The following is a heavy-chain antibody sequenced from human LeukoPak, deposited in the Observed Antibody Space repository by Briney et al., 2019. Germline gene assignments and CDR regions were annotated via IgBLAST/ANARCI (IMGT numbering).Heavy chain of an antibody. V-gene: IGHV3-53*01. J-gene: IGHJ4*02. D-gene: IGHD3-22*01. CDR2: IYSGGST. Sequence: PGGSLRLSCAASGFTVSSNYMSWVRQAPGKGLEWVSVIYSGGSTYYADSVKGRFTISRDNSKNTLYLQMNSLRAEDTAVYYCARGDSTYYYDSSGYYYGDWGQGTLVTVSS. CDR3: ARGDSTYYYDSSGYYYGD. CDR1: GFTVSSNY.